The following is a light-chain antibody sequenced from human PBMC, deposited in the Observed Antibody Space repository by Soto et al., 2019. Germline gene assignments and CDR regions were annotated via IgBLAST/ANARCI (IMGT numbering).Light chain of an antibody. V-gene: IGLV1-47*01. Sequence: QSVLTQPPSASGTPGQRVTISCSGSSSNIGNNYVYWYQQFPGTAPKLLIYRDNQRPSGVPDRFSGSKSGTSASLAISGLRSEDEADYYCTAWDDSLSSPVFGGGTKLIVL. CDR1: SSNIGNNY. J-gene: IGLJ2*01. CDR3: TAWDDSLSSPV. CDR2: RDN.